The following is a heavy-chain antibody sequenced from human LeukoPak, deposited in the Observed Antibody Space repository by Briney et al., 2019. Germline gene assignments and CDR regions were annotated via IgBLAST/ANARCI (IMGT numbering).Heavy chain of an antibody. CDR2: IYSGGST. D-gene: IGHD2-8*01. V-gene: IGHV3-66*02. Sequence: GGSLRLSCAASGFTVSSNYMSWVRQAPGKGLEWVSVIYSGGSTYYADSVKGRFTISRDNSKNTLYLQMNRLRAEHAAVYYCARVRLGYCTTWGQVTIVTVSS. J-gene: IGHJ3*01. CDR1: GFTVSSNY. CDR3: ARVRLGYCTT.